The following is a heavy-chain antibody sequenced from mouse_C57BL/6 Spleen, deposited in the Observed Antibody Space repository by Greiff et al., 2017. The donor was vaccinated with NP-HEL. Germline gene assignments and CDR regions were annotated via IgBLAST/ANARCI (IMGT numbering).Heavy chain of an antibody. CDR2: ISSGSSTI. CDR3: ARTGTGYAMDY. CDR1: GFTFSDYG. D-gene: IGHD4-1*01. Sequence: EVKLVESGGGLVKPGGSLKLSCAASGFTFSDYGMHWVRQAPEKGLEWVAYISSGSSTIYYADTVKGRFTISRDNAKNTLFLQMTSLSSEETAMYYCARTGTGYAMDYWGQGTSVTVSS. J-gene: IGHJ4*01. V-gene: IGHV5-17*01.